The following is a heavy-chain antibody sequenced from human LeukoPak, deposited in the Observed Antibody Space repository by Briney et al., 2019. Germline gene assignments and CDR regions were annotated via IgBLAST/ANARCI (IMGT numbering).Heavy chain of an antibody. CDR1: GYTFTSYG. V-gene: IGHV1-18*01. Sequence: ASVKVSCKASGYTFTSYGISWVRQAPGQGLEWMGWISAYNGNTNYAQKLQGRVTMTTDTSTSTAYMELSSLRSEDTAVYYCARPGPPDSGYDCPFDYWGQGTLVTVSS. CDR2: ISAYNGNT. D-gene: IGHD5-12*01. J-gene: IGHJ4*02. CDR3: ARPGPPDSGYDCPFDY.